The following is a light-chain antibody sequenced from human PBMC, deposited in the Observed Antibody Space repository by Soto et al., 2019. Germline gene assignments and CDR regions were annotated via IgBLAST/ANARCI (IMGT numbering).Light chain of an antibody. V-gene: IGKV3-15*01. CDR1: QSVSSN. CDR3: QQYDKLPSLT. CDR2: AAS. J-gene: IGKJ4*01. Sequence: EMVMTQSPATLSVSPGERATLSCRASQSVSSNLAWYQQKPGQAPRLLIYAASTSATGIPARFSGSGSGTEFTLTISSLQSEDFALYYCQQYDKLPSLTVGGGTKVEIK.